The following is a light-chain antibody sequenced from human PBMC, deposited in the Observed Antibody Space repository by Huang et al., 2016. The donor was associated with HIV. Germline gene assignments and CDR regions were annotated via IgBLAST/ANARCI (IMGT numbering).Light chain of an antibody. J-gene: IGKJ2*01. Sequence: DIVMTQSPDSLAVSLGVRATINCKSSQSVLYRSNNKNYLAWYQQKPGQPPKLIIYWASTRESGVPDRFSGSWSGTDFSLTIGSLQAEDVAVYYCQQYYTTPYTFGQGTRLEI. CDR2: WAS. V-gene: IGKV4-1*01. CDR1: QSVLYRSNNKNY. CDR3: QQYYTTPYT.